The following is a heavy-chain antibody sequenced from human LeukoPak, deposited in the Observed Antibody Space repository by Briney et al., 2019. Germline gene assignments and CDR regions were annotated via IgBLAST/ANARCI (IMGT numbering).Heavy chain of an antibody. V-gene: IGHV3-30-3*01. CDR2: ISYDGSNK. CDR1: GFTFSSYA. D-gene: IGHD6-19*01. CDR3: ARDPSSGWFEYGMDV. J-gene: IGHJ6*02. Sequence: PGRSLRLSCAASGFTFSSYAMHWVRQAPGKGLEGVAVISYDGSNKYYADSVKGRFTISRDNSKNTLYLQMNSLRAEDTAVYYCARDPSSGWFEYGMDVWGQGTTVTVSS.